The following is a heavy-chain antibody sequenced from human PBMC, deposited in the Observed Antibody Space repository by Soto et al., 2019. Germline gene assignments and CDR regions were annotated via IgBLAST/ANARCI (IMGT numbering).Heavy chain of an antibody. D-gene: IGHD2-8*01. CDR3: ARVVLTPRRAFDI. J-gene: IGHJ3*02. Sequence: QVQLVQSGAEVKKPGASVKVSRKASGYTFTSYAMHWVRQAPGQRLEWMGWINAGNGNTKYSQKFQGRVTITRDTSASTAYMELSSLRSEDTAVYYCARVVLTPRRAFDIWGQGTMVTVSS. CDR2: INAGNGNT. V-gene: IGHV1-3*01. CDR1: GYTFTSYA.